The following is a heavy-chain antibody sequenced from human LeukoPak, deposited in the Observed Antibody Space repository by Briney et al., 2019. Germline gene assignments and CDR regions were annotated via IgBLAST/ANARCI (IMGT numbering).Heavy chain of an antibody. V-gene: IGHV4-59*01. Sequence: PSETLSLTCTVSGGSISSYYWSWIRQPPGKGLEWIGYIYYSGSTNYNPSLKSRVTISVDASKNQFSLKLSSVTAADTAVYYCARLHYGSGSYEFDYWGQETLVTVSS. CDR1: GGSISSYY. D-gene: IGHD3-10*01. CDR2: IYYSGST. J-gene: IGHJ4*02. CDR3: ARLHYGSGSYEFDY.